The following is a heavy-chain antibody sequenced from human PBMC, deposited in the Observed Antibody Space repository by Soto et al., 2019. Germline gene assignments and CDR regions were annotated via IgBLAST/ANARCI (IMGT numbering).Heavy chain of an antibody. V-gene: IGHV1-3*01. Sequence: WASVKVSCKASGYTFTSYAMHWVRQAPGQRLEWMGWINAGNGNTKYSQKFQGRVTITRDTSASTAYMELSSLRSEDTAVYYCARGPLWFGDFGAFDIWGQGTMVTVS. CDR1: GYTFTSYA. CDR3: ARGPLWFGDFGAFDI. CDR2: INAGNGNT. D-gene: IGHD3-10*01. J-gene: IGHJ3*02.